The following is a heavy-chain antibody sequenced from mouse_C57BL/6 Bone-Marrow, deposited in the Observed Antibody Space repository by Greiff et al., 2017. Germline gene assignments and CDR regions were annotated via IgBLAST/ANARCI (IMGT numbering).Heavy chain of an antibody. CDR3: ARTGHFDY. CDR2: VSSGGSYT. V-gene: IGHV5-6*01. CDR1: GFTFSSSG. Sequence: EVQLVESGGDLVKPGGSLKLSCEASGFTFSSSGMSWVRQTPDKRLEWVAIVSSGGSYTYDPDSVKGRFSISCDKARNTLYLHMSSLKSEDTAMYYCARTGHFDYWGQGTTLTVSS. D-gene: IGHD4-1*01. J-gene: IGHJ2*01.